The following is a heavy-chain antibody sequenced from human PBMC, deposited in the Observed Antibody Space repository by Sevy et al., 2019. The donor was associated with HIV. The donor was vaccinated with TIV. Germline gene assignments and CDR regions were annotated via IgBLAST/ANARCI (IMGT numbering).Heavy chain of an antibody. D-gene: IGHD4-17*01. CDR2: ISAYNGNT. J-gene: IGHJ4*02. CDR3: ATSAGLVPTVTTDTMIFDY. V-gene: IGHV1-18*01. Sequence: ASVKVSCKASGYTFTSYGISWVRQAPRQGLEWMGWISAYNGNTNYAQKLQGRVTMTTDTSTSTAYMELRSLRSDDTAVYYCATSAGLVPTVTTDTMIFDYWGQGTLVTVSS. CDR1: GYTFTSYG.